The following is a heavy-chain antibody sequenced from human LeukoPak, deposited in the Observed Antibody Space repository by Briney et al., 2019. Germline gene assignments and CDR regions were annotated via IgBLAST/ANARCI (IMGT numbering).Heavy chain of an antibody. Sequence: SVKVSCKASGGTFSSYAISWVRQAPGRGLEWMGRIIPILGIANYAQKFQGRVTITADKSTSTAYMELSSLRSEDTAVYYCARDTRPSYFDYWGQGTLVTVSS. D-gene: IGHD6-25*01. CDR1: GGTFSSYA. CDR3: ARDTRPSYFDY. CDR2: IIPILGIA. V-gene: IGHV1-69*04. J-gene: IGHJ4*02.